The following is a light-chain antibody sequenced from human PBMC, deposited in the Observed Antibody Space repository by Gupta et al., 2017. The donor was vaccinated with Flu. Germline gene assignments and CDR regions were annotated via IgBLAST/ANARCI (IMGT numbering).Light chain of an antibody. CDR3: QYYGTSLYT. CDR2: GAS. J-gene: IGKJ2*01. Sequence: EVVLTQSAGTLSLSLGETATLSCRASPSIDSKYLAWYQQKRGLAPRLLIFGASSRATDIPDRFTGSGSGTDFTLTIDRLEPEDFAVYYCQYYGTSLYTFGQGTKLEI. V-gene: IGKV3-20*01. CDR1: PSIDSKY.